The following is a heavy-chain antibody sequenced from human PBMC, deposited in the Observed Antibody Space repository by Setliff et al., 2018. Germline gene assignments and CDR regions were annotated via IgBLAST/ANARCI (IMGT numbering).Heavy chain of an antibody. D-gene: IGHD2-2*01. J-gene: IGHJ3*02. CDR1: GGSTNNYH. CDR3: ARGRMRGSCSGPSCTYDPFDI. V-gene: IGHV4-4*07. CDR2: LYPNGNT. Sequence: PSETLSLTCTVSGGSTNNYHWTWIRQPAGKGLEWIGRLYPNGNTNYNPSLGGRVIISLDRSENRFSLRLSSVTAADTAVYYCARGRMRGSCSGPSCTYDPFDIWGQGTPVTVSS.